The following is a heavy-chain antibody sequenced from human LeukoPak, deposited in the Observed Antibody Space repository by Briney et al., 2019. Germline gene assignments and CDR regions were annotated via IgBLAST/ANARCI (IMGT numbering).Heavy chain of an antibody. CDR2: IYYSGST. Sequence: SSETLSLTCTVSGGSISSYYWSWIRQPPGKGLEWIGYIYYSGSTNSKPSLKSRVTISVDTSKNQFSLKLSSVTAADTAVYYCARSTSGGYYYALDYWGQGTLVTVSS. J-gene: IGHJ4*02. CDR3: ARSTSGGYYYALDY. D-gene: IGHD3-22*01. CDR1: GGSISSYY. V-gene: IGHV4-59*08.